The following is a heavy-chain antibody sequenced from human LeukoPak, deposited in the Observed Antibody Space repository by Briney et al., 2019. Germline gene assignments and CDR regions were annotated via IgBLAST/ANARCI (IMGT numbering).Heavy chain of an antibody. CDR1: GFTFSSYE. V-gene: IGHV3-23*01. D-gene: IGHD3-16*01. CDR2: VSGSGGHT. CDR3: AKDGALYPFFFDF. Sequence: GGSLRLSCVASGFTFSSYEMNWVRQAPGKGLEWVSAVSGSGGHTYYVDSVKGRFTVSRDSSKNTLYLQMNSLRAEDTAVYYCAKDGALYPFFFDFWGRGILVTVSS. J-gene: IGHJ4*02.